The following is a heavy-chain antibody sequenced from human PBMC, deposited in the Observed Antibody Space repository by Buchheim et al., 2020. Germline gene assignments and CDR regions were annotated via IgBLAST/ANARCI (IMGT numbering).Heavy chain of an antibody. V-gene: IGHV3-30*18. CDR3: AKAKGWYYYYYGMDV. Sequence: QVQLVESGGGVVQPGRSLRLSCAASGFTFSSYGMHWVRQAPGKGLEWVAGISYDGSNKYYADSVKGRFTISRENSKNKLYVQMNSLRAEDTAVYYCAKAKGWYYYYYGMDVWGQGTT. CDR2: ISYDGSNK. J-gene: IGHJ6*02. CDR1: GFTFSSYG.